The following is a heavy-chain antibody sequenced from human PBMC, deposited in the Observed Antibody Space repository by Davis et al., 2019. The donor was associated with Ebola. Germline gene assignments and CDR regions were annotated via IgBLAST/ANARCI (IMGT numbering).Heavy chain of an antibody. CDR1: GFSFSDYY. Sequence: GESLKISCAASGFSFSDYYMNWVRQAPGKGLEWVSYISSSSSTIYYADSVKGRFTISRDNAKNSLYLQMNSLRDEDTAVYFCARAGVNSYDSSGYYYDYWGQGTLVTVSS. D-gene: IGHD3-22*01. CDR3: ARAGVNSYDSSGYYYDY. J-gene: IGHJ4*02. V-gene: IGHV3-48*02. CDR2: ISSSSSTI.